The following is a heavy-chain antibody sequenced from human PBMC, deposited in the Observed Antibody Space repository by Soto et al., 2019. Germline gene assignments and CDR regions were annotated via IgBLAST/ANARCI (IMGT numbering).Heavy chain of an antibody. Sequence: GASVKVSCKASGYTFTRYTMNWVRQAPGQRLEWMGWINPDNGNTKSSQKFQDRVIITRDTSASTAYMDLSSLRSEDTAVYYCARGIATGQLDTWGQGALVNVSS. CDR3: ARGIATGQLDT. CDR2: INPDNGNT. CDR1: GYTFTRYT. D-gene: IGHD2-15*01. V-gene: IGHV1-3*01. J-gene: IGHJ5*02.